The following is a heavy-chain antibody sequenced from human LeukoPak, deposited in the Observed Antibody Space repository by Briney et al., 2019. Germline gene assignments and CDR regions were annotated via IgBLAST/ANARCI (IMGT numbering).Heavy chain of an antibody. V-gene: IGHV1-69*13. D-gene: IGHD3-3*01. CDR2: IIPIFGTA. CDR1: GYTFISYA. Sequence: SVKVSCKASGYTFISYAISWVRQAPGQGLEWMGGIIPIFGTANYAQKFQGRVTITADESTSTAYMELSSLRSEDTAVYYCARDKAYYDFWSGYLNWFDPWGQGTLVTVSS. CDR3: ARDKAYYDFWSGYLNWFDP. J-gene: IGHJ5*02.